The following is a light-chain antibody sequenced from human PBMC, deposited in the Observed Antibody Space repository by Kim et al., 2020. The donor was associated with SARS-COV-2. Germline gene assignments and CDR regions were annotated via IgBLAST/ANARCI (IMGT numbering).Light chain of an antibody. CDR1: SLRTYY. J-gene: IGLJ2*01. V-gene: IGLV3-19*01. Sequence: ALGQTVRRTCQGNSLRTYYAGWYQQKPGQAPVLVIYGKNNRPSGIPDRFSGSSSGNTASLTITGAQAEDEADYYCNSRDSSGNHVVFGGGTQLTVL. CDR2: GKN. CDR3: NSRDSSGNHVV.